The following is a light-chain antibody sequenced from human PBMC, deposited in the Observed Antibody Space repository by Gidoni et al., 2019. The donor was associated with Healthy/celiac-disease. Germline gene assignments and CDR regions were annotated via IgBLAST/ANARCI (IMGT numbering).Light chain of an antibody. Sequence: DIQMTQSPSTLSASVGDRVTITCRASQSISSWLAWYQPKPGKAPKLLIYKASSLESGVPSRFSGSGSGTEFTLTISSLPPDDFATYYCQQYNSYSWTFGQXTKVEIK. J-gene: IGKJ1*01. CDR2: KAS. CDR3: QQYNSYSWT. V-gene: IGKV1-5*03. CDR1: QSISSW.